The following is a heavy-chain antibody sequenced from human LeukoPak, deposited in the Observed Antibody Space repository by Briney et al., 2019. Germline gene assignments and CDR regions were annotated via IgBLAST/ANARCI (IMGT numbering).Heavy chain of an antibody. CDR3: ARDVSVVVAAPNWFDP. CDR1: GFTFSSYG. CDR2: IWYDGSNK. Sequence: GGSLRLSCAASGFTFSSYGMHWVRQAPGKGLEWVAVIWYDGSNKYYADSVKGRFTISRDNSKNTLYLQMNSLRAEDTAVYYCARDVSVVVAAPNWFDPWGQGTLVTVSS. V-gene: IGHV3-33*01. D-gene: IGHD2-15*01. J-gene: IGHJ5*02.